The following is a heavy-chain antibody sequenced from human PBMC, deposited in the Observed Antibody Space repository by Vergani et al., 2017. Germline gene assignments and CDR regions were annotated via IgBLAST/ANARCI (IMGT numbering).Heavy chain of an antibody. V-gene: IGHV1-69*08. Sequence: QVQLVQSGAEVKKPGSSVKVSCKASGGTFSSYTISWVRQAPGQGLEWMGRTIPILGIANYAQKFQGRVTITADKSTSTAYMELSSLRSEDTAVYYCAREYSSSWYEGSNFDYWGQGTLVTVSS. CDR1: GGTFSSYT. J-gene: IGHJ4*02. D-gene: IGHD6-13*01. CDR3: AREYSSSWYEGSNFDY. CDR2: TIPILGIA.